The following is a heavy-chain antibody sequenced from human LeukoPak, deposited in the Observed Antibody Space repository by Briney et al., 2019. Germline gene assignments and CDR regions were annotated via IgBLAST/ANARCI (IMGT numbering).Heavy chain of an antibody. V-gene: IGHV3-23*01. Sequence: PGGSLRLSCAASGLSFGFYAMSWVRQAPGKGLEWVSSIRGGGAGTYYADSVRGRFTISRDNSKNTLYLQMDSLRAEDTALYYCAKDFVRYNIQFDYWGQGALVTVSS. D-gene: IGHD1-14*01. CDR1: GLSFGFYA. J-gene: IGHJ4*02. CDR2: IRGGGAGT. CDR3: AKDFVRYNIQFDY.